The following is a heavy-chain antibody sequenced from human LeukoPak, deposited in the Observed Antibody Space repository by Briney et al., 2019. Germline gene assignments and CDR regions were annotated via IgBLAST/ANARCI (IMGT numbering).Heavy chain of an antibody. CDR3: ARDNTYGDYGLDY. D-gene: IGHD4-17*01. V-gene: IGHV3-21*01. CDR1: GFTFSSYS. CDR2: ISSSSSYI. J-gene: IGHJ4*02. Sequence: PGGSLRLSCAASGFTFSSYSMNWVRQAPGKGLEWVSSISSSSSYIYYADSVKGRFTISGDNAKNSLYLQMNSLRAEDTAVYYCARDNTYGDYGLDYWGQGTLVTVSS.